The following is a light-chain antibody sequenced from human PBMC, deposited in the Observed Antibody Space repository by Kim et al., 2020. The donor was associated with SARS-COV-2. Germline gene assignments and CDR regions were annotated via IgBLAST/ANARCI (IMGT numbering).Light chain of an antibody. J-gene: IGLJ3*02. CDR2: KDS. CDR1: ALPKKY. CDR3: QSADSSGTWV. V-gene: IGLV3-25*03. Sequence: SYELTQPPSVSVSTGQTARITCSGDALPKKYAYWYQQKPGQAPVLVIYKDSERPSGIPERFSGSSSGTTVTLTISGVQAEDEADYYCQSADSSGTWVFGGGTQLTVL.